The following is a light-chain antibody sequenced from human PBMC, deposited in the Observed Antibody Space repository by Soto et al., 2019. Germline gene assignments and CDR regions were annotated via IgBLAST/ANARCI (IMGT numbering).Light chain of an antibody. V-gene: IGLV2-14*02. CDR3: SSFTTSSTRV. Sequence: QSALTQPASVSGSPGQSITISCTGTSSDVGSYNLVSWYQQYPGKAPKLMIYEVSYRPSGVSNRFSGSKSGNTASLTISGLQAEDEADYYCSSFTTSSTRVFGTGTK. CDR1: SSDVGSYNL. CDR2: EVS. J-gene: IGLJ1*01.